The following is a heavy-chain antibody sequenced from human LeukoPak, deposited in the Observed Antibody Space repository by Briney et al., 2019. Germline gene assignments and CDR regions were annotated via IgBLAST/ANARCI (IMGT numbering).Heavy chain of an antibody. CDR2: IDSDGSRT. D-gene: IGHD6-19*01. Sequence: GGSLRLSCAASGFTFSSYWMHWVRQAPGKGLVWVSRIDSDGSRTTYADSVKGRFTISRDNAKNTLHLQMNSLRAEDTAVYYCARDVQAGPGYWGQGTLVTVSS. J-gene: IGHJ4*02. V-gene: IGHV3-74*01. CDR3: ARDVQAGPGY. CDR1: GFTFSSYW.